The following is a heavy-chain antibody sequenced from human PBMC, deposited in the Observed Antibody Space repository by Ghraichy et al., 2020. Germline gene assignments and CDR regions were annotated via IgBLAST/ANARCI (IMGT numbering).Heavy chain of an antibody. Sequence: SVKVSCKASGGTFSSYAISWVRQAPGQGLEWMGGIIPIFGTANYAQKFQGRVTITADESTSTAYMELSSLRSEDTAVYYCARTVYGENGDGDYRLDYYYGMDVWGQGTTVTVSS. J-gene: IGHJ6*02. CDR3: ARTVYGENGDGDYRLDYYYGMDV. CDR1: GGTFSSYA. D-gene: IGHD4-17*01. V-gene: IGHV1-69*13. CDR2: IIPIFGTA.